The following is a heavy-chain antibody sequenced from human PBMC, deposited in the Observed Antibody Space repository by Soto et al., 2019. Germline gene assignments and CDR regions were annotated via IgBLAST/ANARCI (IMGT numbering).Heavy chain of an antibody. CDR1: GFTFSDYY. J-gene: IGHJ4*02. CDR2: ISSSSSYT. Sequence: PGGSLRLSCAASGFTFSDYYMSWIRQAPGKGLEWVSYISSSSSYTNYADSVKGRFTISRDNAKSSLYLQMNSLRAEDTAVYYCARDRTYGSGSYYNDYWGQGTLVTVSS. CDR3: ARDRTYGSGSYYNDY. V-gene: IGHV3-11*06. D-gene: IGHD3-10*01.